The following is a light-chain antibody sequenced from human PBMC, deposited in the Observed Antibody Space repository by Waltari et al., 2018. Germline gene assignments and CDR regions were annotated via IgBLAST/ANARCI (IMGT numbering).Light chain of an antibody. J-gene: IGLJ1*01. CDR3: AAWDDSLSVYV. Sequence: QSVLTQPPSASGTPGQRVTIPCSGSSSNIGSKYVYWYQQLPGTAPKLLIYRNNQRPSGVPDRFSGSKSGTSASLAISGLRSEDEADYYCAAWDDSLSVYVFGTGTKVTVL. CDR2: RNN. V-gene: IGLV1-47*01. CDR1: SSNIGSKY.